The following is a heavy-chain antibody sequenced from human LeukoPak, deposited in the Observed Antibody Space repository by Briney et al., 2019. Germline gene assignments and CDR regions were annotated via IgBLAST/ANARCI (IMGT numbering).Heavy chain of an antibody. Sequence: SKTLSLTCTVSGDSIYNSDYYWGWIRRPPGKGLEWIGSIFYGGSSYYNPSLESRVTISVDTSKNQFSLKLSSVTAADTAVYYCARDRREGLGQWLVLSSWGQGTLVTVSS. CDR2: IFYGGSS. CDR1: GDSIYNSDYY. V-gene: IGHV4-39*07. D-gene: IGHD6-19*01. J-gene: IGHJ1*01. CDR3: ARDRREGLGQWLVLSS.